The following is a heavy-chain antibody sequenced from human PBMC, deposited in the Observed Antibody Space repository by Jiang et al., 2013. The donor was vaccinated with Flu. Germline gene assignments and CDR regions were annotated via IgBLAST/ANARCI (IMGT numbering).Heavy chain of an antibody. Sequence: YAMHWVRQAPGKGLEWVSGISWNSGSIGYADSVKGRFTISRDNAKNSLYLQMNSLRAEDTALYYCAKDEGTMMYYFDYWGQGTLVTVSS. J-gene: IGHJ4*02. CDR3: AKDEGTMMYYFDY. D-gene: IGHD3-22*01. CDR2: ISWNSGSI. V-gene: IGHV3-9*01. CDR1: YA.